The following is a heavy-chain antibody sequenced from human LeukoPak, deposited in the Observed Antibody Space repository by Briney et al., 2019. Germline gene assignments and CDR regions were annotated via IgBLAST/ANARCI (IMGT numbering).Heavy chain of an antibody. CDR3: ARGWVGYCSGGSCYSLEYGGFDY. CDR2: IYYSGST. D-gene: IGHD2-15*01. J-gene: IGHJ4*02. CDR1: GGSISSYY. Sequence: ASETLSLTFTVSGGSISSYYWSWIRQPPGKGLEWIGYIYYSGSTNYNPSLKSRVTISVDTSKNQFSLKLSSVTAADTAVYYCARGWVGYCSGGSCYSLEYGGFDYWGQGTLVTVSS. V-gene: IGHV4-59*01.